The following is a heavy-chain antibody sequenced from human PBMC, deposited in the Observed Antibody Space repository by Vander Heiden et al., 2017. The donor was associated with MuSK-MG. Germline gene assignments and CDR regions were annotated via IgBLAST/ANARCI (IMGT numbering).Heavy chain of an antibody. CDR1: GDSVSSTTAA. V-gene: IGHV6-1*01. Sequence: QVQLQQSGPGLVKPSQPLSLTCAISGDSVSSTTAAWNWIRQSPSRGLEWLGRTYYRSKGYNDYAGSVKSRITINPDTSKNQFSLQLNSVTPEDTAVYYCARRYCSGGSCFDAFDIWGQGTMVTVSS. D-gene: IGHD2-15*01. CDR3: ARRYCSGGSCFDAFDI. J-gene: IGHJ3*02. CDR2: TYYRSKGYN.